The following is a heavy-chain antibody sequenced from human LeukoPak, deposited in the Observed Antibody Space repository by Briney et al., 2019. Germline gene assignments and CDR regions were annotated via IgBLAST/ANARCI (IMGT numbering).Heavy chain of an antibody. D-gene: IGHD2-2*01. CDR1: GGTFSSYT. V-gene: IGHV1-69*04. CDR3: ARDGGGEAGSVVPAASPLAY. J-gene: IGHJ4*02. CDR2: IIPILGIA. Sequence: SVKVSCKASGGTFSSYTISWVRQAPGQGLEWMGRIIPILGIANYAQKFQGRVTITADKYTSTAYMEMSSLRSEDTALYYCARDGGGEAGSVVPAASPLAYWGQGTLVAVSS.